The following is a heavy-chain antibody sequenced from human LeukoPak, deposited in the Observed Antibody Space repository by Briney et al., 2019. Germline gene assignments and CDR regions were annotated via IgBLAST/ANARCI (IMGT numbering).Heavy chain of an antibody. D-gene: IGHD5-18*01. CDR1: GFTFSSYA. CDR2: ISGSGGST. CDR3: AKARRGYSYGYFDY. V-gene: IGHV3-23*01. Sequence: TGGSLRLSCAASGFTFSSYAMSWVRQAPGKGLEWVSAISGSGGSTYYADSVKGRFTISRDNSKNTLYLQMNSLRAEDTAVYYCAKARRGYSYGYFDYWGQGTLVTVSS. J-gene: IGHJ4*02.